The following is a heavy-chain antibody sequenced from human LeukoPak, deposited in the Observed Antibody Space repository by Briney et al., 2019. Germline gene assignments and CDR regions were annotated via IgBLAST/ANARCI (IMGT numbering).Heavy chain of an antibody. Sequence: SETLSLTCSVSGGSISSYYWSWIRQPPGKGLEWIGYIYYSGSTNYNPSLKSRVTISVDTSKNQFSLKLSSVTAADTAVYYCAREILELRTNYFDYWGQGTLVTVSS. V-gene: IGHV4-59*01. D-gene: IGHD1-7*01. CDR3: AREILELRTNYFDY. CDR1: GGSISSYY. CDR2: IYYSGST. J-gene: IGHJ4*02.